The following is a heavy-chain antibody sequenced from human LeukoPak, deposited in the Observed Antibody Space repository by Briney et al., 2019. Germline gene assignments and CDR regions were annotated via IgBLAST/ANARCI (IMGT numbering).Heavy chain of an antibody. V-gene: IGHV3-43*02. D-gene: IGHD6-6*01. CDR2: LSGDGGST. J-gene: IGHJ6*02. Sequence: GGSLRLSCAASGFTFDDYAMHWVRQAPGKGLEWVSLLSGDGGSTYYADSVKGRLTISRDNSKTSLYLQMNSLRTEDTALYYCAKNIAARRFYYYGMDVWGQGTTVTVSS. CDR3: AKNIAARRFYYYGMDV. CDR1: GFTFDDYA.